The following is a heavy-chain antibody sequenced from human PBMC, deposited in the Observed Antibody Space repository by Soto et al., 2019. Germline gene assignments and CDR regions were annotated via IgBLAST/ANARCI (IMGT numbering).Heavy chain of an antibody. D-gene: IGHD1-1*01. Sequence: EPQRISWKGAGDSFINFWIGWVRQMPGKGLEWMGIINPGDSNARYSPSFQGQVTISADRSISTAYLQWSSLKASDTAMYYGARFLRNPLSDYYYGMAVGGRGTRATVS. CDR1: GDSFINFW. CDR2: INPGDSNA. V-gene: IGHV5-51*01. CDR3: ARFLRNPLSDYYYGMAV. J-gene: IGHJ6*02.